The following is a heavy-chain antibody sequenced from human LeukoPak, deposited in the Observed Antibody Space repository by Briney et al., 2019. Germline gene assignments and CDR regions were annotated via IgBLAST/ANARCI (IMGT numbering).Heavy chain of an antibody. CDR2: INPNSGGT. J-gene: IGHJ4*02. Sequence: ASVKVFCKASGYTFTGYYMHWVRQAPGQGLEWMGWINPNSGGTNYAQKFQGRVTMTRDTSISTAYMELSRLRSDDTAVYYCARDEIVVVPAALDYWGQGTLVTVSS. V-gene: IGHV1-2*02. CDR3: ARDEIVVVPAALDY. CDR1: GYTFTGYY. D-gene: IGHD2-2*01.